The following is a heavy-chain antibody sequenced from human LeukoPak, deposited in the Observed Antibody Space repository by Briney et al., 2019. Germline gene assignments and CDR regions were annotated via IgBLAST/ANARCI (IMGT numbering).Heavy chain of an antibody. CDR1: GFTFGDYA. Sequence: GSLRLSCTASGFTFGDYAMSWIRQPPGKGLEWIGEINHSGSTNYNPSLKSRVTISVDTSKNQFSLKLSSVTAADTAVYYCARVGVRIALQGSWFDPWGQGTLVTVSS. V-gene: IGHV4-34*01. CDR2: INHSGST. J-gene: IGHJ5*02. CDR3: ARVGVRIALQGSWFDP. D-gene: IGHD3-10*01.